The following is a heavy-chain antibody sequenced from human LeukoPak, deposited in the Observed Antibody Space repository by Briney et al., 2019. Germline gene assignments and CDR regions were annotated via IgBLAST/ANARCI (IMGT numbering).Heavy chain of an antibody. CDR2: INPDNGGT. Sequence: ASVKVSCRASGYTFTDYYIHWVRQAPGQGLEWMGWINPDNGGTNYAQKFQGRVTMTKDTSIRTVYMDLSRLRSDDTAVFYCTREARVGNWFDPWGQGTQVTVSS. V-gene: IGHV1-2*02. CDR3: TREARVGNWFDP. CDR1: GYTFTDYY. D-gene: IGHD2-2*01. J-gene: IGHJ5*02.